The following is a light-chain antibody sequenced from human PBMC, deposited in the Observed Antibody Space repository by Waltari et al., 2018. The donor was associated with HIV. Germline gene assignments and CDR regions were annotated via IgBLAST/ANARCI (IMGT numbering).Light chain of an antibody. Sequence: EILMTQSPVTLSVSPGDRASLSCRASQSISTNLAWYQHKPGHDPRLLIYGASTRATGVPARFSGSGSGTEFTLTISSLQSEDFAVYYCQQYSKWPPLTFGGGTKVEIK. CDR2: GAS. CDR1: QSISTN. V-gene: IGKV3-15*01. J-gene: IGKJ4*01. CDR3: QQYSKWPPLT.